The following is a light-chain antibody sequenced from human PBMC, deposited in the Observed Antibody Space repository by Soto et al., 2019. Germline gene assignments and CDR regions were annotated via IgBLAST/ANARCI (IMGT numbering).Light chain of an antibody. CDR2: GAS. V-gene: IGKV3-15*01. Sequence: EIVMTQSPATLSVSPGERATLSCRASQSVSSNLDWYQQKPGQAPRLLIYGASTMATGIPARFSGSGSGTEFTLTISSLQSEDFAVYYYQQYNNWPPAYTFGQGTKLEIK. CDR1: QSVSSN. CDR3: QQYNNWPPAYT. J-gene: IGKJ2*01.